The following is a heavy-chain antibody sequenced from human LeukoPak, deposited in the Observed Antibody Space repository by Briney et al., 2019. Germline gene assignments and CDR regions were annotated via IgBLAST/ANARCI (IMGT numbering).Heavy chain of an antibody. Sequence: SETLSLTCIVSGGSVSNYYWSWLRQPPGKGLEWIGYIYYSGSTNYNPSLKSRVTILVDTSKNQFSLRLNSVTAADTAVYYCAGGEDTVGATSPFDYWGQGTLVTVSS. CDR2: IYYSGST. CDR1: GGSVSNYY. J-gene: IGHJ4*02. D-gene: IGHD1-26*01. V-gene: IGHV4-59*02. CDR3: AGGEDTVGATSPFDY.